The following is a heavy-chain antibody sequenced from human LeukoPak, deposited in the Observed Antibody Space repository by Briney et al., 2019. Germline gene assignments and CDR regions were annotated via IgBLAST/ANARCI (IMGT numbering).Heavy chain of an antibody. Sequence: GGSLRLSCAASGFTFSNAWMSWVRQAPGKGLEWVGRIKSKTDDGTTDYAAPVKGRFTISRDDSKNTLYLQMNSLKTEDTAVYYCTARGDTYYYDSSGYHESYFDYWGQGTLVTVSS. CDR1: GFTFSNAW. J-gene: IGHJ4*02. D-gene: IGHD3-22*01. CDR3: TARGDTYYYDSSGYHESYFDY. CDR2: IKSKTDDGTT. V-gene: IGHV3-15*01.